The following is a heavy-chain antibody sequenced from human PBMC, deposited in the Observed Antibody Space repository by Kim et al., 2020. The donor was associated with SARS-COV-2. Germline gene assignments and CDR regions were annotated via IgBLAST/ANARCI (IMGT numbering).Heavy chain of an antibody. D-gene: IGHD6-13*01. CDR2: T. J-gene: IGHJ4*02. CDR3: GRQIAATGTGY. V-gene: IGHV3-23*01. Sequence: TYYADSGKGQFTTSRDNSKNTLYLQRNSLRVEDTAVYYCGRQIAATGTGYWGQGALVTVSS.